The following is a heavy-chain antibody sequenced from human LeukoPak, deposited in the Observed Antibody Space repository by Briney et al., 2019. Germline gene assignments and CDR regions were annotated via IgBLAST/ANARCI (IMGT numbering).Heavy chain of an antibody. J-gene: IGHJ6*03. CDR1: GFTFSSYE. CDR2: ISGSGGST. Sequence: GGSLRLSCAASGFTFSSYEMNWVRQAPGKGLEWVSAISGSGGSTYYADSVKGRFTISRDNAKNSLYLQMNSLRAEDTAVYYCARVPYYYMDVWGKGTTVTVSS. V-gene: IGHV3-48*03. CDR3: ARVPYYYMDV.